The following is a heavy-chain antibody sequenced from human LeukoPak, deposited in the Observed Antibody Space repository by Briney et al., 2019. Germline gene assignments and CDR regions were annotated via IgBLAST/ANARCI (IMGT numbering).Heavy chain of an antibody. CDR3: AGGHYYDSSGYYQGVFVY. CDR1: GGSISSGGYS. J-gene: IGHJ4*02. CDR2: IYYSGST. Sequence: SETLSLTCAVSGGSISSGGYSWSWIRQPPGKGLEWIGYIYYSGSTYYNPSLKSRVTISVDTSKSQFSLKLSSVTAADTAVYYCAGGHYYDSSGYYQGVFVYWGQGTLVTVSS. V-gene: IGHV4-30-4*07. D-gene: IGHD3-22*01.